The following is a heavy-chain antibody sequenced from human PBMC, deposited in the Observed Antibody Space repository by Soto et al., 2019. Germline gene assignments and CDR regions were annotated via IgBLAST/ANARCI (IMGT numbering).Heavy chain of an antibody. Sequence: VDLQQWGAGVLRPSETLSLTCAVTGGSFREYYWSWLRQPPGKGLEGIVGINQSGATHYNPSLKRRINISIDTSKNQFSMNLTSVTAADTATYYCARDIITVIGGEIYYYFGMDVWGQGTTVTVSS. V-gene: IGHV4-34*01. CDR1: GGSFREYY. CDR3: ARDIITVIGGEIYYYFGMDV. J-gene: IGHJ6*02. CDR2: INQSGAT. D-gene: IGHD3-10*01.